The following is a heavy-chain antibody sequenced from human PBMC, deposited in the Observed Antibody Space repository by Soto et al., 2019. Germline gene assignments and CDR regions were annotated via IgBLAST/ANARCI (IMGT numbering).Heavy chain of an antibody. CDR3: VQSRCAGDCLTFYSSHAYYGLDV. V-gene: IGHV2-5*02. Sequence: VSGPTLVNPTQTLTLTCTFSGFSLSTSGVGVGWIRQPPGKALEWLTFIYWDDDKRNSPFLKSRLTITKDTSKKQVVLTMTNMDPVDTATYYCVQSRCAGDCLTFYSSHAYYGLDVWGQGTTVTVSS. CDR1: GFSLSTSGVG. CDR2: IYWDDDK. J-gene: IGHJ6*02. D-gene: IGHD2-21*02.